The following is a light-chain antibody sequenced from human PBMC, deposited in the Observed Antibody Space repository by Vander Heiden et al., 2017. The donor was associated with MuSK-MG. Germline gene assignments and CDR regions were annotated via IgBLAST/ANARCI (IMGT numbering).Light chain of an antibody. Sequence: QTVVTQAPSFSVPPGGTVSLTCGLSSGSVSTSYYPSWYQQTPGQAPRTGIYSRNTRSTGVPDRFSGSSPGNKANLTVTGAQEDDESGDCCVRYMSSGVVFGGGTKFTVL. CDR3: VRYMSSGVV. CDR2: SRN. J-gene: IGLJ2*01. V-gene: IGLV8-61*01. CDR1: SGSVSTSYY.